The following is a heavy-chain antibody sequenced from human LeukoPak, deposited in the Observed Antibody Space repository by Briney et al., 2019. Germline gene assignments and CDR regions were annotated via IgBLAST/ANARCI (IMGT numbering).Heavy chain of an antibody. CDR2: IYYSGST. J-gene: IGHJ4*02. V-gene: IGHV4-39*01. D-gene: IGHD6-19*01. CDR1: GGSISSSSYY. Sequence: SETLSLTCTVSGGSISSSSYYWGWIRQPPGKGLEWIGSIYYSGSTYYNPSLKSRVTISVDTSKNRFSLKLSSVTAADTAVYYCARLPGYSSGWYFGYFDYWGQGTLVTVSS. CDR3: ARLPGYSSGWYFGYFDY.